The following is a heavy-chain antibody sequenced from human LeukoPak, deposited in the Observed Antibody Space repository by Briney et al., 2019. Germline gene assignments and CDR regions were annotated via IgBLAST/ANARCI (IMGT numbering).Heavy chain of an antibody. CDR3: ARVIAFRGYMDV. D-gene: IGHD3-16*02. J-gene: IGHJ6*03. V-gene: IGHV3-21*01. Sequence: PGGSLRLSCAASGFTFSSYNMNWVRQAPGKGLEWVSSISSSSSYIYYADSVKGRFTISRDNAKNSLYLQMNSLRAEDTAVYYCARVIAFRGYMDVWGKGTTVTVSS. CDR2: ISSSSSYI. CDR1: GFTFSSYN.